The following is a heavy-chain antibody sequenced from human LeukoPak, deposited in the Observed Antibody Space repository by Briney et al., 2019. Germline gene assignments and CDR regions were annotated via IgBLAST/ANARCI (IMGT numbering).Heavy chain of an antibody. J-gene: IGHJ6*03. CDR3: ARDSLGYCSSTSCRATPYYYYYYMDV. Sequence: SETLSLTCTVSGGSISSGSYYWSWIRQPAGKGLEWIGRIYTSGSTNYNPSLKSRVTISVDTSKNQFSLKLSSVTAADTAVYYCARDSLGYCSSTSCRATPYYYYYYMDVWGKGTTVTISS. CDR2: IYTSGST. D-gene: IGHD2-2*01. V-gene: IGHV4-61*02. CDR1: GGSISSGSYY.